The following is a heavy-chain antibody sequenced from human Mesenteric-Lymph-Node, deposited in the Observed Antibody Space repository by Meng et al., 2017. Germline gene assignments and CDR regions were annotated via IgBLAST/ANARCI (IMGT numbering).Heavy chain of an antibody. CDR2: FVNYGDT. V-gene: IGHV1-18*01. CDR1: AYAFDSYG. CDR3: ARGTPGRSYCDY. Sequence: QGHPLPSGTVVKKPGAPVRVSCRASAYAFDSYGISCVRQAPGQGLEWMGWFVNYGDTYPAPKFQGRVSMTTDTHTNTVFMELRSLTSDDTAVYYCARGTPGRSYCDYWGQGTLVTVSS. D-gene: IGHD3-10*01. J-gene: IGHJ4*02.